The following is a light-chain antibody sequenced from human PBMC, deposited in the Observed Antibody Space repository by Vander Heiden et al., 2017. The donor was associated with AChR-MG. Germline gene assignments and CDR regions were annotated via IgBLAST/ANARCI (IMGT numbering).Light chain of an antibody. J-gene: IGKJ2*01. V-gene: IGKV3-20*01. CDR2: GAS. CDR1: QSVSSSY. CDR3: QQYGSSPVT. Sequence: EIVLTQSPGTLSLSPGERATLSCRASQSVSSSYLAWYQQKPGQAPRLLIYGASSRTTGIPDRFSGSGSGTDFTLTISRLEPEDFAVYYCQQYGSSPVTFGQGTKLEIK.